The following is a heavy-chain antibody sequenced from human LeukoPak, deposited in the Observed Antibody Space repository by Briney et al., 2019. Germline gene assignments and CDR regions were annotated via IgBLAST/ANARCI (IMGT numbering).Heavy chain of an antibody. CDR3: VSPTADYPFLYYFDS. CDR2: ISGSGGST. J-gene: IGHJ4*02. CDR1: GFTFSSYA. V-gene: IGHV3-23*01. Sequence: GGSLRLSCAASGFTFSSYAMSWVRQAPGKGLEWVSAISGSGGSTYYADSVKGRFTISRDNSKNTLFLQMNNLRSEDTALYYCVSPTADYPFLYYFDSWGQGTLVTVSS. D-gene: IGHD5-12*01.